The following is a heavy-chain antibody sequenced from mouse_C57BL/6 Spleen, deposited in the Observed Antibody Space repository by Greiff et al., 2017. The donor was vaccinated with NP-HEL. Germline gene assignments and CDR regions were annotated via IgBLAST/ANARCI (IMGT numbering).Heavy chain of an antibody. CDR3: ARVSAKYYFDY. CDR1: GYSITSGYY. CDR2: ISYDGSN. J-gene: IGHJ2*01. V-gene: IGHV3-6*01. Sequence: EVQLQESGPGLVKPSQSLSLTCSVTGYSITSGYYWNWIRQFPGNKLEWMGYISYDGSNNYNPSLKNRISITRDTSKNQFFLKLNSVTTEDTATYYCARVSAKYYFDYWGQGTTLTVSS.